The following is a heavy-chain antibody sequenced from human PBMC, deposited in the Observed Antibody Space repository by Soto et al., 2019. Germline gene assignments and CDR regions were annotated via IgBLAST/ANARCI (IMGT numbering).Heavy chain of an antibody. CDR1: VCSISSSSYY. CDR3: ARHLLPYTDLNWFDP. Sequence: SETLSLTCTVSVCSISSSSYYWGWIRQPPGKGLEWIGSIYYSGSTYYNPSLKSRVTISVDTSKNQFSLKLSSVTAADTAVYYCARHLLPYTDLNWFDPWGQGTLVTVSS. J-gene: IGHJ5*02. CDR2: IYYSGST. D-gene: IGHD3-10*01. V-gene: IGHV4-39*01.